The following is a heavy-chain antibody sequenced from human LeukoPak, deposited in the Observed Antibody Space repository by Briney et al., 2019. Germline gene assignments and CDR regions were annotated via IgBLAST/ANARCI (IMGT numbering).Heavy chain of an antibody. D-gene: IGHD3-10*02. V-gene: IGHV4-4*07. CDR3: ATMFGESSDFDH. CDR1: GGSVSAYY. CDR2: LHSSGET. Sequence: PSETLSLTCVVSGGSVSAYYWNWIRQPAGKGLEWIGRLHSSGETTSNPSLMSRATMSLDTSRNHFSLNLTSVTAADTAIYYCATMFGESSDFDHWGQGTLVTVSS. J-gene: IGHJ4*02.